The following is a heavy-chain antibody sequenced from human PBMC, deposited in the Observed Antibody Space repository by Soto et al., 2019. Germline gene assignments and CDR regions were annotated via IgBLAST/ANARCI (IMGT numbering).Heavy chain of an antibody. V-gene: IGHV4-4*07. CDR1: GASISGYY. CDR3: VRDGTKTLRDWFDP. CDR2: IYATGTT. J-gene: IGHJ5*02. D-gene: IGHD1-1*01. Sequence: SETLSLTCTVSGASISGYYWRWIRKSAGKGLEWIGRIYATGTTDYNPSLKSRVMMSVDTSKKQFSLKLRSVTAADTAVYYCVRDGTKTLRDWFDPWGQGISVTVS.